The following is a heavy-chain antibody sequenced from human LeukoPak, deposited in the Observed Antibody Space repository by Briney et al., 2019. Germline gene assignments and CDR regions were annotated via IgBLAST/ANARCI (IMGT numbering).Heavy chain of an antibody. CDR2: IYYSGIT. J-gene: IGHJ4*02. CDR3: ARDVPYSSGWYNY. V-gene: IGHV4-39*02. Sequence: SETLSLTCTVSGGSISSNYYYWGWIRQPPGKGLEWIGSIYYSGITYYNPSLKSRVTISIDTSKNQFSLKLSSVTAADTAVYYCARDVPYSSGWYNYWGQGTLVTVSS. D-gene: IGHD6-19*01. CDR1: GGSISSNYYY.